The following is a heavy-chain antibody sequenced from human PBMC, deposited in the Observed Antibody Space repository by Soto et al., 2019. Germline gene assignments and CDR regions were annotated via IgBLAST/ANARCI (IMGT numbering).Heavy chain of an antibody. CDR2: ISGGNR. J-gene: IGHJ4*02. D-gene: IGHD4-4*01. CDR3: ARVASDYINSIDH. V-gene: IGHV3-23*01. CDR1: GFSFSSYA. Sequence: GGSLRLSCAASGFSFSSYAMSWVRQAPGKGLEWVSLISGGNRYYAASVKGRFTISRDNSKDTLDLQMNRLRVEDTAVYYCARVASDYINSIDHWGQGILVTVSS.